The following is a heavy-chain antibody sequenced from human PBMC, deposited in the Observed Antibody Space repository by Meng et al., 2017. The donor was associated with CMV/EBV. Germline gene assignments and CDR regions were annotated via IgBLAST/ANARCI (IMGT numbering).Heavy chain of an antibody. V-gene: IGHV3-21*01. J-gene: IGHJ4*02. CDR1: GFTFSSYS. CDR3: AREGVPAAKTGYFDY. D-gene: IGHD2-2*01. Sequence: GGSLRLSCAASGFTFSSYSRNCVRQAPGKGLEWVSSISSSSSYIYYADSVTGRFTISRDNAKNSLYLQMNSLRAEDTAVYYCAREGVPAAKTGYFDYWGQGTLVTVSS. CDR2: ISSSSSYI.